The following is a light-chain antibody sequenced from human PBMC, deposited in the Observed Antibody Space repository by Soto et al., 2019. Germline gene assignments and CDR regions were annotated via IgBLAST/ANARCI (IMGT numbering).Light chain of an antibody. Sequence: EIMLTQSPGTRSLSPGERATLSCRASQSVSNNYLAWYQQKPGQAPRLLIHGASNRATGIPDRFSGSGSGTDFTLTISRLEPEDFAVYYCQQYGSSGTFGQGTKVDIK. CDR3: QQYGSSGT. J-gene: IGKJ1*01. CDR2: GAS. V-gene: IGKV3-20*01. CDR1: QSVSNNY.